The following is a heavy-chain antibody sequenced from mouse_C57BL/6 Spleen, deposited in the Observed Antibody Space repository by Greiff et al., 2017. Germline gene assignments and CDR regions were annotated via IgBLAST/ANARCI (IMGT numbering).Heavy chain of an antibody. Sequence: VKLQQPGAELVKPGASVKMSCKASGYTFTSYWITWVKQRPGQGLEWIGDIYPGSGSTNYNEKFKSKATLTVDTSSSTAYMQLSSLTSEDSAVYYCAIYYGYDEAWFAYWGQGTLVTVSA. CDR2: IYPGSGST. CDR3: AIYYGYDEAWFAY. V-gene: IGHV1-55*01. D-gene: IGHD2-2*01. CDR1: GYTFTSYW. J-gene: IGHJ3*01.